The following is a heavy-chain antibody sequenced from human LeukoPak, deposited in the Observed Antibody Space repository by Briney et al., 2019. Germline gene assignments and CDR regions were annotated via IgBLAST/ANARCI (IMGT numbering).Heavy chain of an antibody. J-gene: IGHJ4*02. D-gene: IGHD5-18*01. CDR1: GFTFSFFG. Sequence: GGSLRLSCAASGFTFSFFGINWVRQAPGKGLEWVANIKQDGSEKDYVDSVKGRFTISRDNAKNSLYLQMNSLGAEDTAVYYCARSPDGYSYGLYYFDYWGQGTLVTVSS. V-gene: IGHV3-7*01. CDR3: ARSPDGYSYGLYYFDY. CDR2: IKQDGSEK.